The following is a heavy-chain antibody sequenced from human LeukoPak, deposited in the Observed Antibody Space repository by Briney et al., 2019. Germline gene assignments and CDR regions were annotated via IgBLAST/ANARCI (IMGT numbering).Heavy chain of an antibody. D-gene: IGHD5-18*01. V-gene: IGHV1-69*05. CDR3: ASKRIQLWLRSSYYYYMDV. CDR1: GYTFTSYD. J-gene: IGHJ6*03. Sequence: EASVKVSCKASGYTFTSYDINWVRQATGQGLEWMGGIIPVFGTANYAQKFQGRVTITTDESTSTAYMELSSLRSEDTAVYYCASKRIQLWLRSSYYYYMDVWGKGTTVTVSS. CDR2: IIPVFGTA.